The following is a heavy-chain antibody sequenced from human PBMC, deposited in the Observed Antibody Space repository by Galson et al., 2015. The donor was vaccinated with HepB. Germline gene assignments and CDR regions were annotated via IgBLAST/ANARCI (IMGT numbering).Heavy chain of an antibody. CDR2: ISYDGSNK. V-gene: IGHV3-30*04. CDR1: GFTFSSYA. D-gene: IGHD5-12*01. CDR3: ARVRRSGYDTPMDV. J-gene: IGHJ6*02. Sequence: SLRLSCAASGFTFSSYAMHWVRQAPGKGLEWVAVISYDGSNKYYADSVKGRFTISRDNSKNTLYLQMNSLRAEDTAVYYCARVRRSGYDTPMDVWGQGTTVTVSS.